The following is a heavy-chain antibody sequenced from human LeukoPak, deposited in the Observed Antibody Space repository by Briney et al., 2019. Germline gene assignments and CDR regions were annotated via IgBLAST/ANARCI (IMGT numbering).Heavy chain of an antibody. Sequence: GGSLRLSCAASGFTFSSYSMNWVRQAPGKGLEWVSGISWNSGTRGYADSVKGRFTISRDNAKNSLYLQMNSLRPDDTAFYYCAKATGDWYFDLWGRGTLVTVSS. CDR1: GFTFSSYS. CDR2: ISWNSGTR. V-gene: IGHV3-9*01. D-gene: IGHD7-27*01. J-gene: IGHJ2*01. CDR3: AKATGDWYFDL.